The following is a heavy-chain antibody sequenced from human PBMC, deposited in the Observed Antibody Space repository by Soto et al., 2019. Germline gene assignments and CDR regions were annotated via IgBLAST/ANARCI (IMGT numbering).Heavy chain of an antibody. J-gene: IGHJ6*02. V-gene: IGHV4-39*01. CDR1: GGSISSSSYY. CDR3: ARVFADYSSSSLFYYYGMDV. CDR2: IYYSGST. D-gene: IGHD6-6*01. Sequence: SATRSLTWTVSGGSISSSSYYWGWIRQPPGKGLEWIGSIYYSGSTYYNPSLKSRVTISVDTSKNQFSLKLSSVTAADTAVYYCARVFADYSSSSLFYYYGMDVWGQGTTVTVSS.